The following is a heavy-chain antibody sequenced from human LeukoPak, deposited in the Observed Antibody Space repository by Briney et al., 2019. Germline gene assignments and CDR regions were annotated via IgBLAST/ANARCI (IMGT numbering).Heavy chain of an antibody. CDR2: ISNDGGTK. Sequence: GGSLRLSCAASGFTFSSYTMHWVRQAPGKGLEWVAVISNDGGTKYYADTVKGRFTISRDNSKNTLSLQMNSLRAEDTAVYYCAKDQDVAAAGTWGSIDYWGQGTLVTVSS. CDR3: AKDQDVAAAGTWGSIDY. V-gene: IGHV3-30-3*01. D-gene: IGHD6-13*01. J-gene: IGHJ4*02. CDR1: GFTFSSYT.